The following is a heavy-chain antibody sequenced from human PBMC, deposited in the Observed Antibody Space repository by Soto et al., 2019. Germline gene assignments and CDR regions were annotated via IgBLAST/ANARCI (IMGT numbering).Heavy chain of an antibody. J-gene: IGHJ5*02. Sequence: PGGSLRLSCVASGFSVSSNYMSWVRQAPGKGLEWVSTIHSGDSTYYADSVKGRFTISRDNSKNTLYLQLNSLTIEDTAVYYCATDEARWQICLGSWGRGTLVTVSS. CDR1: GFSVSSNY. CDR2: IHSGDST. CDR3: ATDEARWQICLGS. D-gene: IGHD2-15*01. V-gene: IGHV3-53*01.